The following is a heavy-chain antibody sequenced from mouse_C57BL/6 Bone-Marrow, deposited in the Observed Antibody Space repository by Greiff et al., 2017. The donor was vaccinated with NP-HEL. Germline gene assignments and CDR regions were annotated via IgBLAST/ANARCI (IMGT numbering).Heavy chain of an antibody. CDR3: ARSGGYYGFDV. D-gene: IGHD1-1*01. CDR1: GYAFSSYW. CDR2: IYPGDGDT. V-gene: IGHV1-80*01. Sequence: QVHVKQSGAELVKPGASVKISCKASGYAFSSYWMNWVKQRPGKGLEWIGQIYPGDGDTNYNGKFKGKATLTADKSSSTAYMQLSSLTSEDSAVYFCARSGGYYGFDVWGTGTTVTVSS. J-gene: IGHJ1*03.